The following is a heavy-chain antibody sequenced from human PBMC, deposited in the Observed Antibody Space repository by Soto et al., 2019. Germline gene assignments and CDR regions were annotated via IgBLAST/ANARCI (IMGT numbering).Heavy chain of an antibody. J-gene: IGHJ5*02. D-gene: IGHD2-2*01. CDR3: AKDPPLFCSSTSCLNWFDP. Sequence: LRLSCAASGFTFSSYAMSWVRQAPGKGLEWVSAISGSGGSTYYADSVKGRFTISRDNSKNTLYLQMNSLRAEDTAVYYCAKDPPLFCSSTSCLNWFDPWGQGTLVTVSS. V-gene: IGHV3-23*01. CDR2: ISGSGGST. CDR1: GFTFSSYA.